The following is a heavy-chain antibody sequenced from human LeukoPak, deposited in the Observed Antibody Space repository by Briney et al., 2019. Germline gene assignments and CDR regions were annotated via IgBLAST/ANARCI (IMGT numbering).Heavy chain of an antibody. V-gene: IGHV3-23*01. J-gene: IGHJ4*02. Sequence: GGSLRLSCAASGFTFSSYAMSWVRQAPGKGLEWVSAISGSGGSTYYADSVKGRFTISRDNSKNTLYLQMNSLRAEDTAVYYCASGPYGSGSYYYWGQGTLVTVSS. CDR3: ASGPYGSGSYYY. CDR1: GFTFSSYA. CDR2: ISGSGGST. D-gene: IGHD3-10*01.